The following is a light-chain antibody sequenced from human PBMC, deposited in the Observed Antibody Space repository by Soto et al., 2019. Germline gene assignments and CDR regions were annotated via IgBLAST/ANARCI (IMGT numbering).Light chain of an antibody. CDR2: DVS. V-gene: IGLV2-14*01. Sequence: QSVLTQPASVSGSPGQSITISCTGTSSDVGGYNYVSWYQQHPGKAPKLMIYDVSNRPSRVSNRFSGSKSGNTASLTISGLQAEDGADYYCSSYTSSSSPVFGTGTKVTVL. CDR1: SSDVGGYNY. J-gene: IGLJ1*01. CDR3: SSYTSSSSPV.